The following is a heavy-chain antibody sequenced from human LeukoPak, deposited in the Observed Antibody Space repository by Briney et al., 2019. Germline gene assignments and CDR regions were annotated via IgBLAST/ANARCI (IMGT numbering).Heavy chain of an antibody. V-gene: IGHV4-31*03. D-gene: IGHD3-22*01. Sequence: PSETLSLTCTVSGGSISSGGYYWSWIRQHPGKGLEWIGYIYYSGSTYYNPSLKSRVTISVDTSKNQFSLKLSSVTAAATAVYYCARVSSGYYDFDYWGQGTLVTVSS. CDR2: IYYSGST. CDR3: ARVSSGYYDFDY. CDR1: GGSISSGGYY. J-gene: IGHJ4*02.